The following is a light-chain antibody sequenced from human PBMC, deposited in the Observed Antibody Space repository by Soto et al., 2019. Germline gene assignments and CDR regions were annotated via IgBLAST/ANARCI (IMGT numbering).Light chain of an antibody. CDR3: QVWDHSSDHPV. Sequence: SYELTQAPSVSVAPGQTASITCGGNNIGTKGVHWYQQKPGQAPVVVIYYDSDRPSGIPERFSGSTSGNTATLTISRVEAGDEADYYCQVWDHSSDHPVFATGTKLTVL. CDR2: YDS. J-gene: IGLJ1*01. CDR1: NIGTKG. V-gene: IGLV3-21*04.